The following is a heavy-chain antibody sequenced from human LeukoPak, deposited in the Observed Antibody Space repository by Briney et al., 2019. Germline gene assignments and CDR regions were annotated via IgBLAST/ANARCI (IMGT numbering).Heavy chain of an antibody. V-gene: IGHV4-38-2*02. CDR2: IYHSGST. Sequence: SETLSLTCTVFGYSISSGYYWGWIRQPPGKGLEWIGSIYHSGSTYYNPSLKSRVTISIDTSKNQFSLKLSSVTAADTAVYYCARHTLSYRGYVPWYFDLWGRGTLVTVSS. D-gene: IGHD5-12*01. CDR3: ARHTLSYRGYVPWYFDL. CDR1: GYSISSGYY. J-gene: IGHJ2*01.